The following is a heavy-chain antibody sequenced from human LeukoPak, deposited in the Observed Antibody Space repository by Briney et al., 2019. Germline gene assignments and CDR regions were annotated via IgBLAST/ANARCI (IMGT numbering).Heavy chain of an antibody. V-gene: IGHV3-30*04. Sequence: GGSLRLSCAASGFTFSSYAMHWVRQAPGKGLEWVAVISYDGSNKYYADSVKGRFTISRDNSKNTLYLQINSLRAEDTAVYYCAKDQSRYSGYGTFDYWGQGTLVTVSS. D-gene: IGHD5-12*01. CDR1: GFTFSSYA. CDR3: AKDQSRYSGYGTFDY. J-gene: IGHJ4*02. CDR2: ISYDGSNK.